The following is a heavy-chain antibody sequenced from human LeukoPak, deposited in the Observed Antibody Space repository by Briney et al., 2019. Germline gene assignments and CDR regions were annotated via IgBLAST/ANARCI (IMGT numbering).Heavy chain of an antibody. V-gene: IGHV3-21*01. J-gene: IGHJ4*02. D-gene: IGHD6-19*01. CDR1: GFTLSRFS. Sequence: GGSLRLSCVVSGFTLSRFSMNWVRQAPGKGLEWVSSVSPSSGYIYYADSVKGRFAITRDNAENSVYLQMNSLRPEDTAVYYCVRDPSSVASGYYFDQWGQGTRVTVSS. CDR2: VSPSSGYI. CDR3: VRDPSSVASGYYFDQ.